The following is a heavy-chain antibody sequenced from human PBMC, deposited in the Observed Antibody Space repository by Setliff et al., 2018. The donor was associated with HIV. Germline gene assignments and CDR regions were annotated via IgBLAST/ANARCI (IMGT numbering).Heavy chain of an antibody. V-gene: IGHV4-38-2*02. Sequence: SETLSLTCDVSGYSISSGYYWGWIRQSPGKGLEWIATIYHTGSTYYNPSLRSRVTISVDKSKNQFSLKLTSVTAADTAVYYCARDQSIAARYLFDPWGQGTLVTVSS. CDR1: GYSISSGYY. CDR2: IYHTGST. J-gene: IGHJ5*02. D-gene: IGHD6-6*01. CDR3: ARDQSIAARYLFDP.